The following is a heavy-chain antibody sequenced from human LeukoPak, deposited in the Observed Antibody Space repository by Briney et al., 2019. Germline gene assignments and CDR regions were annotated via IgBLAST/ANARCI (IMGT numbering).Heavy chain of an antibody. CDR3: ASMGRGSRGDY. CDR2: ISYSGSTT. CDR1: GFTFTNFE. J-gene: IGHJ4*02. D-gene: IGHD1-26*01. Sequence: GGSLRLSCAASGFTFTNFEMNWVRQAPAKGLEWVSYISYSGSTTSYADPVKGRFTISRDNAKNSLYLQMNSLRAEDTAVYYCASMGRGSRGDYWGQGTLVTVSS. V-gene: IGHV3-48*03.